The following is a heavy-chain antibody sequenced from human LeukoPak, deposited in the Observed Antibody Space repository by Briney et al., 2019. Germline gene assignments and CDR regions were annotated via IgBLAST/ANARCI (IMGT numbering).Heavy chain of an antibody. D-gene: IGHD2-15*01. CDR2: INTNTGNP. CDR1: GYTFTSYA. V-gene: IGHV7-4-1*02. CDR3: ARDSATYCSGGSCYRAKWFDP. Sequence: ASVKVSCKASGYTFTSYAMNWVRQAPGQGLEWMGWINTNTGNPTYAQGFTGRFVFSLDASVSTAYLQISSLKAEDTAVYYCARDSATYCSGGSCYRAKWFDPWGQGTLVTVSS. J-gene: IGHJ5*02.